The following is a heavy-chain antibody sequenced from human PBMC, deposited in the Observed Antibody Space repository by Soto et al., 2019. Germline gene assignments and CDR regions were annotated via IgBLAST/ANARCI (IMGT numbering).Heavy chain of an antibody. D-gene: IGHD3-3*01. CDR2: IYYSGST. V-gene: IGHV4-59*01. Sequence: SDTLSLTCTVSGGSISRYYWSWIRQPPGKGLEWIGYIYYSGSTNYNPSLKSRVTISVDTSKNQFSLKLSSVTAADTAVYYCARGYDFWSGYYHSNWFHPWGQGTLVTVSS. J-gene: IGHJ5*02. CDR3: ARGYDFWSGYYHSNWFHP. CDR1: GGSISRYY.